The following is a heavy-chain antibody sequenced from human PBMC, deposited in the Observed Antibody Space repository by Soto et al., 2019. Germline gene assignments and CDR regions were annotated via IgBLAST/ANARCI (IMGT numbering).Heavy chain of an antibody. D-gene: IGHD3-3*01. CDR2: IYPGDTDT. J-gene: IGHJ4*02. V-gene: IGHV5-51*01. Sequence: PGDSLKISGKASVCSFPTYWMGWVRQMPGEGLEWMGIIYPGDTDTRYSPSFQGQVTISADRSISTAYLQWSSLKASDTAMYYCARSRRSAQRYFDYWGQGSLVTVSS. CDR1: VCSFPTYW. CDR3: ARSRRSAQRYFDY.